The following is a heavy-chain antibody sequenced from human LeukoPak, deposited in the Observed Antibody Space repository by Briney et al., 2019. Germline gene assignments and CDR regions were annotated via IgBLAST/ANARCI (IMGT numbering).Heavy chain of an antibody. D-gene: IGHD5-12*01. CDR3: ARDQGEGRGYSGYEQNGSFDY. J-gene: IGHJ4*02. CDR2: INPSGGST. Sequence: GASVKVSCKASGYTFTSYYMHSVRQAPGRGLEWMGIINPSGGSTSYAQKFQGRVTMTRDTSTSTVYMELSSLRSEDTAVYYCARDQGEGRGYSGYEQNGSFDYWGQGTLVTVSS. CDR1: GYTFTSYY. V-gene: IGHV1-46*01.